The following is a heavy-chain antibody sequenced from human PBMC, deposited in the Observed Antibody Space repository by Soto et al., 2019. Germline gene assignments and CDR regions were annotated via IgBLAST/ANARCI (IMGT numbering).Heavy chain of an antibody. J-gene: IGHJ4*02. CDR1: GFTFSNAW. Sequence: PGGSLRLSCAASGFTFSNAWMSWVRQAPGKGLEWVGRIKSKTDGGTTDYAAPVKGRFTISRDDSKNTLYLQMNSLKTEGTAVYYCTMFTMVPGGQPKDYWGQGTLVTVSS. CDR2: IKSKTDGGTT. V-gene: IGHV3-15*01. CDR3: TMFTMVPGGQPKDY. D-gene: IGHD3-10*01.